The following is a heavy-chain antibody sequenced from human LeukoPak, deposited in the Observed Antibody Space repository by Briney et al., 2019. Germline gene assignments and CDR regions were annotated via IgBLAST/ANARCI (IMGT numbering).Heavy chain of an antibody. J-gene: IGHJ4*02. CDR3: ARGRGTEMATIRLDY. D-gene: IGHD5-24*01. Sequence: GGSLRLSCAASGFTFSSYGMHWVRQAPGKGLEWVAAIWYDGSNKYYADSVKGRFTISRDNSKNTLYLQMNSLRAEDTAVYYCARGRGTEMATIRLDYWGQGTLVTVSS. V-gene: IGHV3-33*01. CDR1: GFTFSSYG. CDR2: IWYDGSNK.